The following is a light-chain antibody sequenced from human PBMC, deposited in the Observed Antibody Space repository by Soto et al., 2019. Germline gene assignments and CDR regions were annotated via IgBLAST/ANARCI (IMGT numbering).Light chain of an antibody. Sequence: DIQMTQSPSSLSASVGDRVTITCRASQSSSNYLNWYQQKPGKAPKLLIYAASSLQSGVPSRFSGSGSGTEFTLSVSSLQPEDFATYYCQQSYSTPRTFGQGTKLEIK. CDR1: QSSSNY. CDR2: AAS. J-gene: IGKJ2*01. CDR3: QQSYSTPRT. V-gene: IGKV1-39*01.